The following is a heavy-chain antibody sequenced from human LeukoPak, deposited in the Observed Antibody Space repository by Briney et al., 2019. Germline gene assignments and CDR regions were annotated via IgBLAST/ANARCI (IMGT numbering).Heavy chain of an antibody. CDR3: ARAPRPVDTAMVFDY. J-gene: IGHJ4*02. Sequence: ASVKVSCKASGYTFTGYYMHWVRQAPGQGLEWMGWINPNSGGTNYAQKFQGRVTMTRDTSISTAYMELGRLRSDDTAVYYCARAPRPVDTAMVFDYWGQGTLVTVSS. CDR1: GYTFTGYY. D-gene: IGHD5-18*01. V-gene: IGHV1-2*02. CDR2: INPNSGGT.